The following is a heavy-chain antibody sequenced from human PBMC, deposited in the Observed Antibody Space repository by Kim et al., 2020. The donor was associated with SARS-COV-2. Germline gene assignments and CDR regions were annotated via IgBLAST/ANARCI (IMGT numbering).Heavy chain of an antibody. Sequence: GESLKISCAASGFTFSSYAMHWVRQAPGKGLEWVAVISYDGSNKYYADSVKGRFTISRDNSKNTLYLQMNSLRAEDTAVYYCARSEAGYYYDFRFDPWGQGTLVTVSS. V-gene: IGHV3-30-3*01. CDR2: ISYDGSNK. J-gene: IGHJ5*02. CDR3: ARSEAGYYYDFRFDP. CDR1: GFTFSSYA. D-gene: IGHD3-22*01.